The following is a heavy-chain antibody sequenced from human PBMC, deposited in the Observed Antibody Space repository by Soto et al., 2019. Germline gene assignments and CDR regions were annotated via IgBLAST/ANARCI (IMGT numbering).Heavy chain of an antibody. V-gene: IGHV3-74*01. J-gene: IGHJ4*02. CDR2: INGDGSGT. Sequence: EVKLVESGGGLVQPGGSLRLSCAASGFTFSGSWMHWVRQAPGKGLVWVSRINGDGSGTSYADFVKGRFTISRDDAKSTLFLQMNGLRAEDTAVYYCARGIFGSGTANDYWGQGTLVTVSS. CDR3: ARGIFGSGTANDY. D-gene: IGHD3-10*01. CDR1: GFTFSGSW.